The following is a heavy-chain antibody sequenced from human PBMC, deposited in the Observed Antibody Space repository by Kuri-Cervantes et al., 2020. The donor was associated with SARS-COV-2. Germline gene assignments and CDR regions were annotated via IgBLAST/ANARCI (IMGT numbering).Heavy chain of an antibody. J-gene: IGHJ4*02. V-gene: IGHV1-69*04. D-gene: IGHD3-10*01. CDR2: IIPILGTA. Sequence: SVKVSCKASGGTFSSYAISWVRQAPGQGLEWMGRIIPILGTANYAQKFQGRVTITADKSTSTAYMELSSLRSEDTAVYYCARDQYGSGGMGNYWGQGTRGTVSA. CDR3: ARDQYGSGGMGNY. CDR1: GGTFSSYA.